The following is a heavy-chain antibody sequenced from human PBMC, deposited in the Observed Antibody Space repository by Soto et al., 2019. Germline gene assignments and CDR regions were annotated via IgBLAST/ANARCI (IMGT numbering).Heavy chain of an antibody. D-gene: IGHD5-12*01. CDR2: IWYDGSNK. CDR3: ARGSYGYEYLPLGY. V-gene: IGHV3-33*01. CDR1: GFTFSSYG. Sequence: GGSLRLSCAASGFTFSSYGMHWVRQAPGKGLEWVAVIWYDGSNKYYADSVKGRFTISRDNSKNTLYLQMNSLRAEDTAVYYCARGSYGYEYLPLGYWGQGTLVTVSS. J-gene: IGHJ4*02.